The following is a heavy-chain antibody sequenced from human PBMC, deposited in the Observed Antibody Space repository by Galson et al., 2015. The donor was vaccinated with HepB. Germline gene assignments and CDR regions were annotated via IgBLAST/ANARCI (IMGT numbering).Heavy chain of an antibody. CDR3: AKATDIVVVPAAMGRGWFDP. CDR2: ISYDGSNK. V-gene: IGHV3-30*18. Sequence: SLRLSCAASGFTFSSYGMHWVRQAPGKGLEWVAVISYDGSNKYYADSVKGRFTISRDNSKNTLYLQMNSLRAEDTAVYYCAKATDIVVVPAAMGRGWFDPWGQGTLVTVSS. CDR1: GFTFSSYG. D-gene: IGHD2-2*01. J-gene: IGHJ5*02.